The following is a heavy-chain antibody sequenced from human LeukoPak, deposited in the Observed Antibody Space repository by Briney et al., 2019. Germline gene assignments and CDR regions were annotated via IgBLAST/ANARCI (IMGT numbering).Heavy chain of an antibody. V-gene: IGHV3-21*01. CDR2: ISSSSSYI. CDR3: ARDDYGGNSYAFDI. J-gene: IGHJ3*02. D-gene: IGHD4-23*01. CDR1: GFTFSSYS. Sequence: KPGGSLRLSCAASGFTFSSYSMNWVRQAPGKGLEWVSSISSSSSYIYYADSVKGRFTISRDNAKNSLYLQMNSLRAEDTAVYYCARDDYGGNSYAFDIWGQGTMVTVSS.